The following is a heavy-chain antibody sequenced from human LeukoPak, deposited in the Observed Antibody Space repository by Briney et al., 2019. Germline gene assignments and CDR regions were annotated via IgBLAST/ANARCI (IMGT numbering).Heavy chain of an antibody. V-gene: IGHV4-39*01. CDR2: IYFSGSA. Sequence: SETLSLTCTVSGGSVSSSSYYWGWIRQPPGKGLEWIGTIYFSGSAYYNPSLKSRVTISVDTSKNQFSLRLGSVTAADTAVYYCARHVRMKLRSFVWLPAWFDPWGQGTQVTVSS. CDR1: GGSVSSSSYY. CDR3: ARHVRMKLRSFVWLPAWFDP. D-gene: IGHD3-9*01. J-gene: IGHJ5*02.